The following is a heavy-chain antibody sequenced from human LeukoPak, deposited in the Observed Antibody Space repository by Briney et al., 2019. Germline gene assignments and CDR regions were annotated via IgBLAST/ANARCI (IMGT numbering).Heavy chain of an antibody. CDR2: MNPNSGNT. Sequence: AASVKVSCKASGGTFSSYTISWVRQAPGQGLEWMGWMNPNSGNTGYAQKFQGRVTMTRNTSIGTAYMELNSLRSEDTAVYYCAKEVLPSYNWFDPWGQGTLVTVSS. CDR1: GGTFSSYT. CDR3: AKEVLPSYNWFDP. D-gene: IGHD1-14*01. J-gene: IGHJ5*02. V-gene: IGHV1-8*02.